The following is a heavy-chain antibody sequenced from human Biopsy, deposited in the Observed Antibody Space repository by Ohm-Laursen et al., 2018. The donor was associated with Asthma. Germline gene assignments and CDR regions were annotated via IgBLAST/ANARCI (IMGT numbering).Heavy chain of an antibody. D-gene: IGHD3-22*01. J-gene: IGHJ4*02. CDR3: ARSYDTDSYPVLVLDY. Sequence: ASVKVSCKASGGSFSNFAFSWVRQAPGHGLEWMGTILTKFDITSYSEKFQGRVTITADKSTSTTYMELSRLRSEDTAVYYCARSYDTDSYPVLVLDYWGQGTLVTVSS. CDR2: ILTKFDIT. V-gene: IGHV1-69*04. CDR1: GGSFSNFA.